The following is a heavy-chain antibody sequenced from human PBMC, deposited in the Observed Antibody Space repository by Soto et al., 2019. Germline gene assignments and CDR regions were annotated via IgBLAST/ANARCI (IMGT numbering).Heavy chain of an antibody. CDR1: GGTFSTYA. Sequence: QVHLVQSGAEVKKPGSSVKVSCKASGGTFSTYAISWVRQAPGQGLEWMGAIIPVFRTATYAQKFQGRVTINADESTSTAYMGLSSLTSEDTAVYYCAEALEGLGMDVWGQGTTVTVSS. CDR2: IIPVFRTA. V-gene: IGHV1-69*12. J-gene: IGHJ6*02. CDR3: AEALEGLGMDV. D-gene: IGHD3-3*01.